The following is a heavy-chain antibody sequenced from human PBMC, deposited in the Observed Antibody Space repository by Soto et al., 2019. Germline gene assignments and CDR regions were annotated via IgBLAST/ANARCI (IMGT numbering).Heavy chain of an antibody. D-gene: IGHD1-7*01. CDR1: GFTFSSYD. V-gene: IGHV3-64*01. CDR3: VRRVSGNYDY. J-gene: IGHJ4*02. CDR2: ISSNGGTT. Sequence: EVQLAESGGGMVQPGGSLRLSCVASGFTFSSYDMHWVRQAPGKGLEYVSSISSNGGTTYYGNSVKGRFTISRDNSKNTLYLQTGSLRAEDMAVYHCVRRVSGNYDYWGQGTLVTVSS.